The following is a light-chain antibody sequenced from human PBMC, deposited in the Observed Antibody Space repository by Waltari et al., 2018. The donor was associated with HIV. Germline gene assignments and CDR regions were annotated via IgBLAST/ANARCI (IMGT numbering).Light chain of an antibody. CDR3: SSYTSSRSYV. J-gene: IGLJ1*01. CDR1: SSDVGGYNH. CDR2: AVS. Sequence: QSALTQPASVSGSPGQSITISCTATSSDVGGYNHVPWYQQHPGKAPKLMIYAVSNRPSGVSNRFSGSKSGNTASLTISGLQAEDEADYYCSSYTSSRSYVFGTGTRVTV. V-gene: IGLV2-14*03.